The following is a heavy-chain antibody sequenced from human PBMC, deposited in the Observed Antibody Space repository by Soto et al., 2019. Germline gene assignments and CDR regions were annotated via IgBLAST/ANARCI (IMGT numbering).Heavy chain of an antibody. V-gene: IGHV4-31*03. Sequence: SGTLSLTCTVSGGSISSGGYYWSWIRQHPGKGLEWIGYIYYSGSTYYNPSLKSRVTISVDTSKNQFSLKLSSVTAADTAVYYCARAPNGYKVDYWGQGTLVTVSS. J-gene: IGHJ4*02. D-gene: IGHD5-12*01. CDR1: GGSISSGGYY. CDR2: IYYSGST. CDR3: ARAPNGYKVDY.